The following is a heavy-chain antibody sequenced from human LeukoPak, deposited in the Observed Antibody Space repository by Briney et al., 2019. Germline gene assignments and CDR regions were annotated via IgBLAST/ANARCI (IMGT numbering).Heavy chain of an antibody. V-gene: IGHV3-30*18. CDR2: ISYDGSNK. Sequence: GGSLRLSCAASGFTFSSYGMHWVRQAPGKGLEWVAVISYDGSNKYYADSVKGRFTISRDNSKNTLYLQMNSLRAEDTAVYYCAKDRNVWGNGAFDIWGQGTMATVSS. CDR1: GFTFSSYG. D-gene: IGHD3-16*01. J-gene: IGHJ3*02. CDR3: AKDRNVWGNGAFDI.